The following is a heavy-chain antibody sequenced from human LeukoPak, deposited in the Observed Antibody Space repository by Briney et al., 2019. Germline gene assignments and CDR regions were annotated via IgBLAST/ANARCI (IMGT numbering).Heavy chain of an antibody. V-gene: IGHV1-2*02. CDR3: ARVSYYDSSGYYYGAHDYYYGMDV. Sequence: GASVKVSCKASGYTFTGYYMHWVRQAPGQGLEWMGWINPNSGGTNYAQKFQGRVTMTRDTSISTAYMELSRLRSDDTAVYYCARVSYYDSSGYYYGAHDYYYGMDVWGQGTTVTVSS. J-gene: IGHJ6*02. CDR1: GYTFTGYY. CDR2: INPNSGGT. D-gene: IGHD3-22*01.